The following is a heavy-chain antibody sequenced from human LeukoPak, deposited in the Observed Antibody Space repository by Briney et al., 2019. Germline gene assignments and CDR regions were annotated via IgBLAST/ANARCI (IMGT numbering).Heavy chain of an antibody. D-gene: IGHD2-2*01. Sequence: PGRSLRLSCAASGLIFSSYGMHWVRQAPGKGLEWVAVISYDGNNKYYADSVKGRFTISRDNSKNTLYLRMNSLRAEDTAVYYCVGTVPAASTQVWDYWGQGTLVTVSS. CDR1: GLIFSSYG. J-gene: IGHJ4*02. CDR2: ISYDGNNK. CDR3: VGTVPAASTQVWDY. V-gene: IGHV3-30*03.